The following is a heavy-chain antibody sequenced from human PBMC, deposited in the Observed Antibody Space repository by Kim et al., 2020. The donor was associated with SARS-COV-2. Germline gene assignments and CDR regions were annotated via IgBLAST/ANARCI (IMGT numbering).Heavy chain of an antibody. CDR2: RT. CDR3: ARDLVGFDY. D-gene: IGHD2-15*01. J-gene: IGHJ4*02. V-gene: IGHV4-59*01. Sequence: RTNYNPSRKSRVTISVDTSKNQCSLKLSSVSAADTAVYYCARDLVGFDYWGQGTLVTVSS.